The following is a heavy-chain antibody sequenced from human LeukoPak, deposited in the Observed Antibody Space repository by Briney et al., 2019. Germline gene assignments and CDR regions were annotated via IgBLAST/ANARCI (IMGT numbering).Heavy chain of an antibody. V-gene: IGHV1-18*01. D-gene: IGHD3-10*01. CDR3: ARAPGVLLWFGELSPTDY. Sequence: GGSVKVSCKASGYTFSSYGISWVRQAPGQGLEWMGWISAYNGNTNYAQKLRGRVTMTTDTSTSTAYMELRSLRSDDTAVYYCARAPGVLLWFGELSPTDYWGQGTLVTVSS. CDR2: ISAYNGNT. J-gene: IGHJ4*02. CDR1: GYTFSSYG.